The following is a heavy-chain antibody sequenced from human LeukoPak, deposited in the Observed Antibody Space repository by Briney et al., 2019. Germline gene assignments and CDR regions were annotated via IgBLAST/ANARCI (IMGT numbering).Heavy chain of an antibody. V-gene: IGHV3-21*01. CDR3: VRDSDLES. Sequence: PGGSLRLSCAASGFTFSIYTMNWVRQAPGKGLEWVSSIISSSSFIYYADSVKGRFTISRDNAKNSLYLQMNSLRVEDTAVYYCVRDSDLESWGQGTVVTVSS. CDR1: GFTFSIYT. J-gene: IGHJ4*02. CDR2: IISSSSFI.